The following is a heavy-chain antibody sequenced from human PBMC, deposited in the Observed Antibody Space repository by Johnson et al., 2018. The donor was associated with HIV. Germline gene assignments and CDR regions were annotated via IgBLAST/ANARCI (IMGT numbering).Heavy chain of an antibody. CDR3: ATHHDTTGHWGY. V-gene: IGHV7-4-1*02. J-gene: IGHJ1*01. CDR2: IDTNTGNP. CDR1: GYTFTSYT. D-gene: IGHD3-22*01. Sequence: QVQLVESGSELKKPGASVKVSCKASGYTFTSYTVNWVRQAPGQGLEWMGWIDTNTGNPTYAQGFTGRFVFSSDTSVSTAYLQITSLKADDTAIYYCATHHDTTGHWGYWGQGTMVTVSS.